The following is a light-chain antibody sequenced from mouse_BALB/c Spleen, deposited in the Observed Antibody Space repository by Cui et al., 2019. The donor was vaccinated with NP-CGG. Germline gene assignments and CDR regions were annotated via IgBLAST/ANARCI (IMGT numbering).Light chain of an antibody. V-gene: IGLV1*01. Sequence: AVLTQDSALTTSPGETVTLTCRSSTGAITTSNYANWVQEKPDHLFTGLIGGTNNRVPGVPARFSGSLIGDKAVLNITGAQTEDEAIYFCALWYSNHWVFGGGTKLTVL. CDR1: TGAITTSNY. CDR3: ALWYSNHWV. J-gene: IGLJ1*01. CDR2: GTN.